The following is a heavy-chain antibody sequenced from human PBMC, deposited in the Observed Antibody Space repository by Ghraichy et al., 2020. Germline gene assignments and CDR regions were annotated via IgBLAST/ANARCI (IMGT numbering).Heavy chain of an antibody. D-gene: IGHD2-21*02. Sequence: SQTLSLTCTVSGGSFSSPDSYWGWIRQPPGKGLEWIAHIYYSGTSYYNPALRSQVSISVDTSKKQFSLRLSSVTAADTATYYCARRFCDGGACYNGYYFDFWGQGTLVTVSS. V-gene: IGHV4-39*01. J-gene: IGHJ4*02. CDR3: ARRFCDGGACYNGYYFDF. CDR1: GGSFSSPDSY. CDR2: IYYSGTS.